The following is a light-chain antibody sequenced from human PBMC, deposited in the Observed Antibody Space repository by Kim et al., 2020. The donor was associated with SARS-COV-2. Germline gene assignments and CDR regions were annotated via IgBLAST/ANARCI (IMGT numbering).Light chain of an antibody. J-gene: IGKJ1*01. Sequence: EIVLTQSPGTLSLSPGERATLSCRASQSVSSNYLAWYQQKPGQAPRLLIYGASSRATGVPDRFSGSGSRTDFTLTISKLEPEDFALYHCQQYGNSPLTFGQGTKVDIK. CDR2: GAS. CDR1: QSVSSNY. CDR3: QQYGNSPLT. V-gene: IGKV3-20*01.